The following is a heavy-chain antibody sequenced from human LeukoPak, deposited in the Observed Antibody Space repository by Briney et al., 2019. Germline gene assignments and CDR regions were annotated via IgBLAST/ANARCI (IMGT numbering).Heavy chain of an antibody. J-gene: IGHJ4*02. CDR3: ARKDYGGGGIFDY. CDR1: GFTFSSYS. D-gene: IGHD4-23*01. CDR2: ISSSSSYI. Sequence: GGSLRLSCGASGFTFSSYSMNWVRQAPGKGLEWVSSISSSSSYIYYADSVKGRFTISRDNAKNSLYLQMNSLRAEDTAVYYCARKDYGGGGIFDYWGQGTLVTVSS. V-gene: IGHV3-21*01.